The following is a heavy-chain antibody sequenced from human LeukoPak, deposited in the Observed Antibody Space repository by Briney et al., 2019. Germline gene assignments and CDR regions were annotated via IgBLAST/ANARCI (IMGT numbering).Heavy chain of an antibody. CDR2: IRGSGGGT. CDR1: GFTFSSYA. Sequence: GGYLRLSCAASGFTFSSYAMTWVRQAPGKGLEWVSAIRGSGGGTYCADSVKGRFTISRDNSKNTLYLQMDSLRAEDTAVYYCAKRPSTSWYDDAFDIWGQGTMVTVSS. V-gene: IGHV3-23*01. CDR3: AKRPSTSWYDDAFDI. J-gene: IGHJ3*02. D-gene: IGHD6-13*01.